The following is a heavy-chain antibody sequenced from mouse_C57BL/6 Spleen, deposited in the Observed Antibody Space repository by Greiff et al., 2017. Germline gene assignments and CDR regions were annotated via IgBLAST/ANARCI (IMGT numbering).Heavy chain of an antibody. CDR3: VRPLYDDSDVFAY. CDR1: GYSFNTYA. V-gene: IGHV10-1*01. J-gene: IGHJ3*01. D-gene: IGHD2-4*01. CDR2: LCSRSDSYAT. Sequence: EVQGVESGGGLVQPKGSLKLSCAASGYSFNTYAIHWVHQAPGKGLEWVARLCSRSDSYATYYAYSVKDRFTISRDDLESILYLQKDNLKTEDTAMYDWVRPLYDDSDVFAYWGQGTLVTVSA.